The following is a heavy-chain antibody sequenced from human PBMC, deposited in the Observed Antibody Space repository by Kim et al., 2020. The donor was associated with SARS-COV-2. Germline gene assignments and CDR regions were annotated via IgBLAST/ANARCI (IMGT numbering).Heavy chain of an antibody. J-gene: IGHJ1*01. Sequence: GGSLRLSCAASGFTFNNYAMRWVRQAPGKGLEWVSGIRDSGSSTQYADSVKGRFSISRDNSRNTLYLQMDSLRAEDTAVYYCAKVPSGTSGCFEYFLHWGQGTLVTVSS. D-gene: IGHD6-19*01. V-gene: IGHV3-23*01. CDR3: AKVPSGTSGCFEYFLH. CDR1: GFTFNNYA. CDR2: IRDSGSST.